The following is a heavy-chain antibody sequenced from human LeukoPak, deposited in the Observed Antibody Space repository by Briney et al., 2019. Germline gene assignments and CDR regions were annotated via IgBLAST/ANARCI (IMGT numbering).Heavy chain of an antibody. CDR1: GFTFSSYA. CDR2: ISGSGGST. J-gene: IGHJ4*02. V-gene: IGHV3-23*01. D-gene: IGHD1-26*01. CDR3: AKWSKAMIVGATPGDY. Sequence: GGSLRLSCAASGFTFSSYAMSWVRQAPGKGLEWVSAISGSGGSTYYADSVKGRFTISRDNSKNTLYLQMNSLRAEDTAVYYCAKWSKAMIVGATPGDYWGQGSLVTVSS.